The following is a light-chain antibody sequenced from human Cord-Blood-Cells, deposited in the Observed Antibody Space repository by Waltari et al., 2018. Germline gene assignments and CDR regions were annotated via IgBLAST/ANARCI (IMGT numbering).Light chain of an antibody. CDR1: SLRSYY. CDR3: NSRDSSGNHYV. CDR2: GKN. J-gene: IGLJ1*01. V-gene: IGLV3-19*01. Sequence: SSDLTQDPAVSVALGQTVRITCQGDSLRSYYASCYQKKPGQAPVLVIYGKNNRPSGIPDRLSGSSSDNTASLTYTGAQAEDEADYSCNSRDSSGNHYVFGTGTKVTVL.